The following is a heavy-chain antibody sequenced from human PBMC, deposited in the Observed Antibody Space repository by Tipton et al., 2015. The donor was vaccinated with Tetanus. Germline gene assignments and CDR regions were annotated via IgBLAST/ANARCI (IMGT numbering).Heavy chain of an antibody. J-gene: IGHJ5*02. Sequence: QLVQSGPEVKKPGASVKVSCKASGYTFGAYDINWVRQASGQGLEWMGWMNTNTGDTGSAPNFQGRLTMTRDTSTSTAYMELSSLRADGTAVYFCARGGYLDYMLYLPWFYPWGQGTLVTASS. V-gene: IGHV1-8*01. CDR2: MNTNTGDT. CDR1: GYTFGAYD. CDR3: ARGGYLDYMLYLPWFYP. D-gene: IGHD3-9*01.